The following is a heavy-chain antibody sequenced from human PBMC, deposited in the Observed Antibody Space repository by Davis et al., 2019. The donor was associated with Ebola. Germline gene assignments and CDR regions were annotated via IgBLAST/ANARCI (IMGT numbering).Heavy chain of an antibody. CDR2: IVVGSGNT. D-gene: IGHD6-19*01. V-gene: IGHV1-58*02. CDR3: ARDYVAVAGTGDY. Sequence: SVKVSCKASGFTFTSSAMQWVRQARGQRLEWIGWIVVGSGNTNYAQKFQGRVTITADKSTSTAYMELSSLRSEDTAVYYCARDYVAVAGTGDYWGQGTLVTVSS. J-gene: IGHJ4*02. CDR1: GFTFTSSA.